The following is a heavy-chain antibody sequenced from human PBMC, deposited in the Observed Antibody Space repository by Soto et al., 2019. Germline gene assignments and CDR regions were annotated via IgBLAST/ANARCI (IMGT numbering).Heavy chain of an antibody. CDR2: IYYSGST. V-gene: IGHV4-31*03. CDR3: ARGVTLVRGVIHTPYFDY. Sequence: SETMSLTCTVSGGSISSGGYYWSWIRQHPGKGLEWIGYIYYSGSTYYNPSLKSRVTISVDTSKNQFSLKLSSVTAADTAVYYCARGVTLVRGVIHTPYFDYWGQGALVTVSS. D-gene: IGHD3-10*01. J-gene: IGHJ4*02. CDR1: GGSISSGGYY.